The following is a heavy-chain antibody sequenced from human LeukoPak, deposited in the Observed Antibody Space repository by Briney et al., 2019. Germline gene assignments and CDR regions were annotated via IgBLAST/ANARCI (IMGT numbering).Heavy chain of an antibody. CDR2: INAGNGNT. V-gene: IGHV1-3*01. J-gene: IGHJ1*01. CDR1: GYTFTSYA. Sequence: ASVKVSCKASGYTFTSYAMHWVRQAPGQRLEWMGWINAGNGNTKYSQKFQDRVTITRDTSASTAYMELSSLRSEDTAVYYCARVLRYFDSAEYFQHWGQGTLVTVSS. CDR3: ARVLRYFDSAEYFQH. D-gene: IGHD3-9*01.